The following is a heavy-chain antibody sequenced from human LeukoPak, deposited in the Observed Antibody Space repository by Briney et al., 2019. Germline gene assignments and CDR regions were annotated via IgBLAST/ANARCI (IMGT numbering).Heavy chain of an antibody. CDR2: IKINSSST. Sequence: PGGSLRLSCAVSGLIFSNYALSWVRQAPGKGLEWVSSIKINSSSTYYADSVKGRFTISRDNSKSTLYLQMNSLRAEDTAVYYCAKVVTDDYWGQGTLVTVSS. V-gene: IGHV3-23*01. J-gene: IGHJ4*02. CDR1: GLIFSNYA. CDR3: AKVVTDDY. D-gene: IGHD4-23*01.